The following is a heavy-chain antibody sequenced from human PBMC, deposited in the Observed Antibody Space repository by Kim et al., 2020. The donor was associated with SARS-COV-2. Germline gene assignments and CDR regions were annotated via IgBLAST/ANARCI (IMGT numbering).Heavy chain of an antibody. Sequence: SETLSLTCTVSGGSISSGGYYWSWIRQHPGKGLEWIGYIYYSGSTYYNPSLKSRVTISVDTSKNQFSLKLSSVTAADTAVYYCARVAGEGYGYEYYFDYWGQGTLVTVSS. J-gene: IGHJ4*02. CDR2: IYYSGST. CDR3: ARVAGEGYGYEYYFDY. CDR1: GGSISSGGYY. D-gene: IGHD5-18*01. V-gene: IGHV4-31*03.